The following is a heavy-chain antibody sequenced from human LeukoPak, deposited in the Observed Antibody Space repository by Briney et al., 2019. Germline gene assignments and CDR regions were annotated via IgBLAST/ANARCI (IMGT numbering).Heavy chain of an antibody. J-gene: IGHJ3*02. V-gene: IGHV4-61*08. CDR3: ARARPPYDYDILTGYYRSAFDI. CDR1: GGSISSGGYY. Sequence: PSETLSLTCTVSGGSISSGGYYWSWIRQPPGKGLEWIGYIYYSGSTNYNPSLKSRVTISVDTSKNQFSLKLSSVTAADTAVYYCARARPPYDYDILTGYYRSAFDIWGQGTMVTVSS. CDR2: IYYSGST. D-gene: IGHD3-9*01.